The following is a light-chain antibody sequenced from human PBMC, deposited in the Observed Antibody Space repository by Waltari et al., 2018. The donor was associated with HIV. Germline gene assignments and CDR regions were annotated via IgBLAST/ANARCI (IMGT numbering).Light chain of an antibody. J-gene: IGLJ3*02. Sequence: QPVLTQPPSVSGAPGLGVTVSCTGSGSNIGAGYDLHWYQKLPGTAPKLPIYGNINRPSGVPDRFSASKSGTSASLAITGLQPEDEADYYCQSYDSSLSAWVFGGGTKLTVL. CDR2: GNI. CDR3: QSYDSSLSAWV. CDR1: GSNIGAGYD. V-gene: IGLV1-40*01.